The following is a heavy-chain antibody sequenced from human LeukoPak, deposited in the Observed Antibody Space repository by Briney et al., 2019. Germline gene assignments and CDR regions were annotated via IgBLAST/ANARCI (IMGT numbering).Heavy chain of an antibody. J-gene: IGHJ4*02. CDR2: IKQDGSEK. V-gene: IGHV3-7*04. D-gene: IGHD6-13*01. CDR1: GFMFNMYW. CDR3: ARGAHYSSTWYYFDY. Sequence: GGSLRLSCEASGFMFNMYWMSWVRQAPGKGLEWVADIKQDGSEKYYVDSVKGRFTISRDNAKSSLYLQMNSLRAEDTAVYYCARGAHYSSTWYYFDYWGLGTLVSVSS.